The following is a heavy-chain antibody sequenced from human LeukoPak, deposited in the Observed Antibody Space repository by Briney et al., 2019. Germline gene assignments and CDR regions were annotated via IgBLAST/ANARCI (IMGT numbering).Heavy chain of an antibody. V-gene: IGHV3-23*01. Sequence: GGSLRLSCAASGFTFSSYAMSWVRQAPGKGLEWVSAISGSGGSTYYADSVKGRFTISRDNSKNTLYLQMNSLRAEDTAVYYCAKDPSRSYCSGGSCFEDVWGQGTPVTVSS. D-gene: IGHD2-15*01. J-gene: IGHJ6*02. CDR3: AKDPSRSYCSGGSCFEDV. CDR2: ISGSGGST. CDR1: GFTFSSYA.